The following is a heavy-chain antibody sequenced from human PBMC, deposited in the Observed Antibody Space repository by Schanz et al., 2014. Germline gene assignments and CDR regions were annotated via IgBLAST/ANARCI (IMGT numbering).Heavy chain of an antibody. CDR1: GFTFADYY. CDR2: VSSYDTTV. CDR3: ARDGDFDY. Sequence: QVQLLESGGGLFKPGGSLRLSCAGSGFTFADYYMTWIRQAPGKGLEWISYVSSYDTTVSYADSVKGRFTISRDNSKNTLFLQMSSLRAEDTAVYYCARDGDFDYWGQGTLVTVSS. J-gene: IGHJ4*02. V-gene: IGHV3-11*04.